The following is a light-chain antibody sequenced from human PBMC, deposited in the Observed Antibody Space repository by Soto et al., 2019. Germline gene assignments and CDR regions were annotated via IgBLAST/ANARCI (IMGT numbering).Light chain of an antibody. CDR3: QQYGSSAWT. CDR2: GAS. J-gene: IGKJ1*01. CDR1: QSVSGSY. Sequence: EIVLTQSPGTLSLSPGERATLSCRASQSVSGSYLAWYQQKPGQAPRLLIYGASIRATGIPDRFSGSGSGTDFTLTISRLEPEDFAVYYCQQYGSSAWTFGQGTKVEIK. V-gene: IGKV3-20*01.